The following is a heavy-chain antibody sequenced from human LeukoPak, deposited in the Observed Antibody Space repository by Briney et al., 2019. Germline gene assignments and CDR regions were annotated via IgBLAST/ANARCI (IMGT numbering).Heavy chain of an antibody. J-gene: IGHJ4*02. CDR3: AKRFRYGTLDY. D-gene: IGHD4-17*01. Sequence: GGSLRLSYAASGFTFSSYGMHWVRQAPGKGLEWVAVISYDGSNKYYADSVKGRFTISRDNSKNTLYLQMNSLRAEDTAVYYCAKRFRYGTLDYWGQGTLVTVSS. CDR2: ISYDGSNK. CDR1: GFTFSSYG. V-gene: IGHV3-30*18.